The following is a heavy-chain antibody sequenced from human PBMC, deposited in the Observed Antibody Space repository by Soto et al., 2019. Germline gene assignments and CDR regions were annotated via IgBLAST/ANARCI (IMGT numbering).Heavy chain of an antibody. CDR2: INHSGST. V-gene: IGHV4-34*01. CDR3: ARHFSVDYFDY. CDR1: GGSFSGYY. J-gene: IGHJ4*02. Sequence: SETLSLTCAVYGGSFSGYYWSWIRQPPGKGLEWIGEINHSGSTNYNPSLKSRVTISVDTSKNQFSLKLNSVTAADTAVYYCARHFSVDYFDYWGQGALVTVSS.